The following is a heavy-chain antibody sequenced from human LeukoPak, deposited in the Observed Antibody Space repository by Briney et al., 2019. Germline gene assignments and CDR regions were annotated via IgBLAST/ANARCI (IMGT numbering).Heavy chain of an antibody. V-gene: IGHV3-30*02. Sequence: GGSLRLSCAASGFTFSSYGMHWVRQAPGKGLEWVAFIRFEGSEKFYADSVKGRFTISRDNSKNTLYLEMDNLRTEDTAVYHCAKDLVRDRWFGESWGQGTLVTVSS. D-gene: IGHD3-10*01. CDR1: GFTFSSYG. CDR2: IRFEGSEK. J-gene: IGHJ5*02. CDR3: AKDLVRDRWFGES.